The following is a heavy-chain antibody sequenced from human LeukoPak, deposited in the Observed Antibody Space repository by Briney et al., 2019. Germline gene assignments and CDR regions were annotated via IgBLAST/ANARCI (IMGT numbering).Heavy chain of an antibody. D-gene: IGHD1-20*01. CDR3: ARDTYNWNVDAFDP. Sequence: SETLSLTCTVSGGSLSSYYWNWIRQPAGKGLEWIGRIYTSGSTNYNPSLKSRVTISIDKSKNHFSLKLTSVTAADTAIYYCARDTYNWNVDAFDPWGQGTLVTVSS. V-gene: IGHV4-4*07. J-gene: IGHJ5*02. CDR2: IYTSGST. CDR1: GGSLSSYY.